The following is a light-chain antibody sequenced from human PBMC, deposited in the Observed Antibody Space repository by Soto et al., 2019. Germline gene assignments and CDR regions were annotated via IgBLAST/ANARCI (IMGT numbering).Light chain of an antibody. V-gene: IGLV2-14*01. CDR3: SSYTSGSSHYV. CDR1: SSDVGAYYS. Sequence: QSALTQPASVSGSPGQSITISCTGTSSDVGAYYSVSWYQHHPGKAHKLIIYGVTNRPSGVSNRFSGSKSGNTASLTISGLQAEDEADYHCSSYTSGSSHYVFGTGTKLTV. J-gene: IGLJ1*01. CDR2: GVT.